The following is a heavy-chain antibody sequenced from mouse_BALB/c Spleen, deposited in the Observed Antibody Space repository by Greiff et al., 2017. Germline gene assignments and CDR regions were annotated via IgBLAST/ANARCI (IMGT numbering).Heavy chain of an antibody. CDR1: GYAFTNYL. J-gene: IGHJ3*01. V-gene: IGHV1-54*01. CDR3: ERERYDVGPFAY. CDR2: INPGSGGT. D-gene: IGHD2-14*01. Sequence: QVQLQQSGAELVRPGTSVKVSCKASGYAFTNYLIEWVKQRPGQGLEWIGVINPGSGGTNYNEKFKGKATLTADKSSSTAYMQLSSLTSDDSAVYFCERERYDVGPFAYWGQGTLVTVSA.